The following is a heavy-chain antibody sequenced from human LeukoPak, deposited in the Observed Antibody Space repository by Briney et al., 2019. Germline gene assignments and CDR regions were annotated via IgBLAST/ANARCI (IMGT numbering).Heavy chain of an antibody. CDR3: GRDHPRQAY. CDR2: TEEDGSEK. CDR1: GFTFNNNW. J-gene: IGHJ4*02. Sequence: GGSLRLSCAASGFTFNNNWMGWVRQTPGKGLEWVANTEEDGSEKYYVDSVKGRFTISRDNAKNSLYLQMNSLPAEDTAVYYCGRDHPRQAYWGQGTLVTVSS. V-gene: IGHV3-7*03.